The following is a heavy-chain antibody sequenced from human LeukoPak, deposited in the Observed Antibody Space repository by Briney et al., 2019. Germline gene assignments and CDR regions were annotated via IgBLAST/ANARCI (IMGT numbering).Heavy chain of an antibody. CDR3: ALVIWFGDAFDI. V-gene: IGHV1-2*02. CDR2: INPNSGGT. Sequence: ASVKVSCKASGYTFNGYYMHWVRQAPGQGLEWMGWINPNSGGTNYAQKFQGRVTMTRDMSTSTVYMELSSLRSEDTAVYYCALVIWFGDAFDIWGQGTMVTVSS. CDR1: GYTFNGYY. D-gene: IGHD3-10*01. J-gene: IGHJ3*02.